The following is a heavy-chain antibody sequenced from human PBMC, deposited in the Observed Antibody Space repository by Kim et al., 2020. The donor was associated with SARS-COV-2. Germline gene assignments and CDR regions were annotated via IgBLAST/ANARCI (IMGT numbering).Heavy chain of an antibody. Sequence: GGSLRLSCAASGFTFSQAWMSWVRQAPGKGLEWVGRIKSKIDGGTTDYTAPVKGRFTISRDDSKNTLYLQMNSLKIEDTAMYYCVTVTYGRVSEWLFSQLPFALWGQGTLVAVSS. D-gene: IGHD3-3*01. CDR2: IKSKIDGGTT. V-gene: IGHV3-15*01. CDR3: VTVTYGRVSEWLFSQLPFAL. CDR1: GFTFSQAW. J-gene: IGHJ4*02.